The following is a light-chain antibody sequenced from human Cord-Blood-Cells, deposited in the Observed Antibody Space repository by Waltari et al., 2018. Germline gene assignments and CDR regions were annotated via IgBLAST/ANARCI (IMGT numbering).Light chain of an antibody. J-gene: IGLJ1*01. CDR1: SSNIGAGYD. CDR3: QSYDSSLSGYV. V-gene: IGLV1-40*01. CDR2: GNS. Sequence: QSVLTQPPSVSGAPGQRVTISCTGSSSNIGAGYDVPSYQQLPGTAPKLLIYGNSKRPSGVPDRFSGSKSGTSASLAITGLQAEDEADYYCQSYDSSLSGYVFGTGTKVTVL.